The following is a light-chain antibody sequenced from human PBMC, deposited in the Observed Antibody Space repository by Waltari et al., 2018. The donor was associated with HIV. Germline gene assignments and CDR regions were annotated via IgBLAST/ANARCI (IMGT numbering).Light chain of an antibody. Sequence: EIVLTQSPGTLSLSPGERATLSCRASQSVTSNYLAWYQQKPGQAPRLLMYGVSSRATGIPDRFSGSGSGTDFTLTISRLEPEDFAVYYCQQYSKSLQLTFGGGTKVEIK. CDR2: GVS. CDR3: QQYSKSLQLT. V-gene: IGKV3-20*01. J-gene: IGKJ4*01. CDR1: QSVTSNY.